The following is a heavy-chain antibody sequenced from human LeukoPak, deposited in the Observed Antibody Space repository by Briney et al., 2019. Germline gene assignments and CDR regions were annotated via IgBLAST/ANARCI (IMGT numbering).Heavy chain of an antibody. D-gene: IGHD3-10*01. J-gene: IGHJ4*02. V-gene: IGHV3-30*02. CDR3: AKGCRCYYGWGRPLDY. CDR2: IRYDGSNK. CDR1: GFTLSSYG. Sequence: PGGSLRLSCAASGFTLSSYGMHWVRQAPGRGLEWVAFIRYDGSNKYYADSVKGRFTISRDNAKNTLYLQLNSLRGEDTAVYYYAKGCRCYYGWGRPLDYWGQGTLVTVSS.